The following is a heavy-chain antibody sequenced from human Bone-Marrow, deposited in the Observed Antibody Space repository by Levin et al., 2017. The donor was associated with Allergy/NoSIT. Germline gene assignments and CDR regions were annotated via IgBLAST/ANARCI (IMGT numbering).Heavy chain of an antibody. D-gene: IGHD4-11*01. J-gene: IGHJ6*03. Sequence: GGSLRLSCAASGFTFSSYWMSWVRQAPGKGLEWVANIKQDGSEKHYVDFVKGRFTISRDNAKNSLYLQMNSLRAEDTAVYYCAREHYSSYYYSYMDVWGKGTTVTVSS. V-gene: IGHV3-7*03. CDR1: GFTFSSYW. CDR2: IKQDGSEK. CDR3: AREHYSSYYYSYMDV.